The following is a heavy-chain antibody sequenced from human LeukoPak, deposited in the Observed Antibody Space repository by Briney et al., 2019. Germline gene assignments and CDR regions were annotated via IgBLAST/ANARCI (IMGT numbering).Heavy chain of an antibody. CDR1: GYTFTSYG. V-gene: IGHV1-18*01. D-gene: IGHD3-22*01. J-gene: IGHJ4*02. CDR3: ATHKNYDSSGYYAWGFDY. Sequence: ASVKVSCKASGYTFTSYGISWVRQAPGQGLEWMGWISAYNGNTNYAQKLQGRVTMTTDTSTSTAYMELRSLRSDDTAVYYCATHKNYDSSGYYAWGFDYWGQGTLVTVSS. CDR2: ISAYNGNT.